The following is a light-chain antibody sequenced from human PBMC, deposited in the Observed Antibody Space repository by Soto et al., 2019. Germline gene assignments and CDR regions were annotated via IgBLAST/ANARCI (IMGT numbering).Light chain of an antibody. CDR2: GAS. CDR3: QQYGSSPYT. Sequence: EIVLTQSPGTLSLSPGERATLSCRASQSVSSSYLAWYQQKPGQAPRLLIYGASSRATGIPDRFSGRGSGTDFALTISRLEPEDFAVHYCQQYGSSPYTFGQGTKLEIK. V-gene: IGKV3-20*01. CDR1: QSVSSSY. J-gene: IGKJ2*01.